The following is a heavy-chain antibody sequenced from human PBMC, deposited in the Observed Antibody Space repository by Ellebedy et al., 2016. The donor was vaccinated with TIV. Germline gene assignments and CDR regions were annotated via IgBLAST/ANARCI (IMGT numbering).Heavy chain of an antibody. Sequence: AASVKVSCKASGYTFTTYGSRWVRQPPGQGLEWMGWISRYNGNTNHAQKFQGRFTMTTDTSTRTAYMELRSLRTDDTDVYYCARSGYNESSGFTDYWGQGTLVTVSS. V-gene: IGHV1-18*04. J-gene: IGHJ4*02. CDR2: ISRYNGNT. CDR1: GYTFTTYG. D-gene: IGHD3-22*01. CDR3: ARSGYNESSGFTDY.